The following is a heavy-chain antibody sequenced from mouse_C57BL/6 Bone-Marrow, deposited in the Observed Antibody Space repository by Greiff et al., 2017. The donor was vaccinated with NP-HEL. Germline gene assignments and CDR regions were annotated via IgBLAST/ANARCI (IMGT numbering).Heavy chain of an antibody. CDR3: ARHEALRYGSSYLDY. CDR2: FYPGSGSI. V-gene: IGHV1-62-2*01. Sequence: VKLMESGVELVKPGASVKLSCKASGYTFTEYTIHWVKQRSGQGLEWIGWFYPGSGSIKYNEKFKDKATLTADKSSSTVYMELSRLTSEDSAVYFCARHEALRYGSSYLDYWGQGTTLTVSS. D-gene: IGHD1-1*01. CDR1: GYTFTEYT. J-gene: IGHJ2*01.